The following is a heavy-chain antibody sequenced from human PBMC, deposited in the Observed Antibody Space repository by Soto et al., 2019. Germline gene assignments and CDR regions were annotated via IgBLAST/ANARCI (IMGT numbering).Heavy chain of an antibody. CDR3: ARLPDISGWPFDF. CDR2: MAFDGRT. Sequence: SETLSLTCSVSGGSVSSRGFYWTWIRQPPGKGLDWIGYMAFDGRTNYNPSLESRVTISQDTSKNQFYLKLGSVTAADTAMYYCARLPDISGWPFDFWGQGTLVTVSS. D-gene: IGHD6-19*01. J-gene: IGHJ4*02. V-gene: IGHV4-61*08. CDR1: GGSVSSRGFY.